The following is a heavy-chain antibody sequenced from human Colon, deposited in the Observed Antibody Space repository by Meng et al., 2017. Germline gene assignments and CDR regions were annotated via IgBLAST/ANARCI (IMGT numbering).Heavy chain of an antibody. Sequence: GESLKISCAASGFTFSGYAMHWVRQAPGKGLEWVAIIPYDGSNKFYADAVKGQFTIARDNSKNTLYLQMNSLRAEDTAVYYCARRQRLMGATITQPGRYDNWGQGTLVTVSS. CDR3: ARRQRLMGATITQPGRYDN. J-gene: IGHJ4*02. D-gene: IGHD1-26*01. V-gene: IGHV3-30*01. CDR2: IPYDGSNK. CDR1: GFTFSGYA.